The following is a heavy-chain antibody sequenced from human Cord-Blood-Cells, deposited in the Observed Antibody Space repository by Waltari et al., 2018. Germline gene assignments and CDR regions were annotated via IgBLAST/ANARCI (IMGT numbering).Heavy chain of an antibody. CDR2: ISAYNGNT. D-gene: IGHD7-27*01. CDR3: ARESLTGDAFDI. J-gene: IGHJ3*02. Sequence: QVQLVQSGAEVKKPGSSVRVSCKASGGTFSSYAISWVRQAPGQGLEWMGWISAYNGNTNYAQKLQGRVTMTTDTSTSTAYMELRSLRSDDTAVYYCARESLTGDAFDIWGQGTMVTVSS. V-gene: IGHV1-18*01. CDR1: GGTFSSYA.